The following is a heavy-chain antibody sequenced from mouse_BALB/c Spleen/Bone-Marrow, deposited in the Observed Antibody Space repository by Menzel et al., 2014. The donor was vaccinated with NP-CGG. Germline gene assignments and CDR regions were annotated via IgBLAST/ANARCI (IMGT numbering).Heavy chain of an antibody. Sequence: QVQLQQSGAELARPGASVKMSCKASGYTFTSCTIQWVKQRPGQGLEWIGYINPSSGYTDYNQKFKDKTTLTADKSSNTAYMQLTSLTSEDSAVYSCAREARTGAWFTYWGQGTLVTVSA. CDR1: GYTFTSCT. D-gene: IGHD4-1*01. V-gene: IGHV1-4*02. J-gene: IGHJ3*01. CDR2: INPSSGYT. CDR3: AREARTGAWFTY.